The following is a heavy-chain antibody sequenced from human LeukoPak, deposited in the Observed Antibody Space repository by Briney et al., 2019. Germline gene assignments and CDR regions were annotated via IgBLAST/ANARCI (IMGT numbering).Heavy chain of an antibody. D-gene: IGHD4-11*01. CDR1: GGTFSSYA. CDR3: AKDYRPGAYYFDY. J-gene: IGHJ4*02. Sequence: SVKVSCKASGGTFSSYAISWVRQAPGQGLEWMGGIIPIFGTANYAQKFQGRVTITADESTSTAYVELSSLRSEDTAVYYCAKDYRPGAYYFDYWGQGTLVTVSS. V-gene: IGHV1-69*13. CDR2: IIPIFGTA.